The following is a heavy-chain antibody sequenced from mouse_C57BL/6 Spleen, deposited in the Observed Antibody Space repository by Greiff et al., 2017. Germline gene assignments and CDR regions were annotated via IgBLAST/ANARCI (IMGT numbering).Heavy chain of an antibody. J-gene: IGHJ4*01. CDR3: VLYGNYPFYAMDY. Sequence: VQLQQSGAELMKPGASVKLSCKATGYTFTGYWLEWVKQRPGHGLEWIGEILPGSGSTNYNEKFKGKATFTADTSSNTAYMQLSSLTTEDSAIYYCVLYGNYPFYAMDYWGQGTSVTVSS. CDR2: ILPGSGST. D-gene: IGHD2-1*01. CDR1: GYTFTGYW. V-gene: IGHV1-9*01.